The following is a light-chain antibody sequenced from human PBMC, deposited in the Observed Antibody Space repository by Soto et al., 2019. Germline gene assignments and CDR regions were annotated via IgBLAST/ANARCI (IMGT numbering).Light chain of an antibody. J-gene: IGLJ1*01. CDR2: SNN. Sequence: QSVLTQPPSASGTPGQRVTISCSGSNSNIRSNTVNWYQQLPGTAPKLLIYSNNQRPSGVPDRFSGSKSGTSASLAISGLQSEDETDYYCAAWDDSLNGHVFGAGTKVTVL. CDR3: AAWDDSLNGHV. V-gene: IGLV1-44*01. CDR1: NSNIRSNT.